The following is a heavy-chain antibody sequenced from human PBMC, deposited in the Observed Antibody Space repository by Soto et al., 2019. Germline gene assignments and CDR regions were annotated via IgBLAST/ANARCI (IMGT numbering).Heavy chain of an antibody. D-gene: IGHD6-19*01. V-gene: IGHV1-18*04. Sequence: GASVKVSCKASGSTFTSYGSSWVRQAPGQGLEWMGWISAYNGNTNYAQKLQGRVTMTTDTSTSTAYMELRSLRSDDTAVYYCARSCWSLEWLVRYYYYGMDVWGQGTTVTVSS. CDR1: GSTFTSYG. CDR2: ISAYNGNT. CDR3: ARSCWSLEWLVRYYYYGMDV. J-gene: IGHJ6*02.